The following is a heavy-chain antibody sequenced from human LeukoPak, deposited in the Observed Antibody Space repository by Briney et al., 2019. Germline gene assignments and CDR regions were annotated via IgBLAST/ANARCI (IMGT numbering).Heavy chain of an antibody. CDR2: ICSNGGST. CDR1: GFTFSSYA. D-gene: IGHD4-23*01. V-gene: IGHV3-64*01. J-gene: IGHJ2*01. Sequence: GGSLRLSCAASGFTFSSYAMLWLRQAPGKGLVYVSAICSNGGSTYYANSVKGRFTISRDNSKNALYLQMGSPRAEDMAVYYCARDGDYGGNSIHWYFDLWGRGTLVTVSS. CDR3: ARDGDYGGNSIHWYFDL.